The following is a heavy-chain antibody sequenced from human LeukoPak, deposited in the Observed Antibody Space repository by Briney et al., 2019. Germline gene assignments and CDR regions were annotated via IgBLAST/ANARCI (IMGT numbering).Heavy chain of an antibody. Sequence: ASVEVSCKASGYTFTSYYMHWVRQAPGQGLEWMGIINPSGGSTSYAQKFQGRVTMTRDTSTSTVYMELSRLTSDDTAVYYCARDLVGGTWASGYWGQGTLVTVSS. V-gene: IGHV1-46*01. J-gene: IGHJ4*02. CDR3: ARDLVGGTWASGY. CDR1: GYTFTSYY. D-gene: IGHD1-14*01. CDR2: INPSGGST.